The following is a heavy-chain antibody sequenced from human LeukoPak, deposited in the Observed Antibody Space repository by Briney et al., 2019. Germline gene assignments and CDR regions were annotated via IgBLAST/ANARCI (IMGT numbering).Heavy chain of an antibody. CDR2: INHSGST. J-gene: IGHJ3*02. Sequence: PSETLSLTCTVSGDSISSYYCSWIRQPPGKGLEWIGEINHSGSTNYNPSLKSRVTISVDTSKNQFSLKLSSVTAADTAVYYCARTYYDFWSGYGAFDIWGQGTMVTVSS. CDR1: GDSISSYY. V-gene: IGHV4-34*01. CDR3: ARTYYDFWSGYGAFDI. D-gene: IGHD3-3*01.